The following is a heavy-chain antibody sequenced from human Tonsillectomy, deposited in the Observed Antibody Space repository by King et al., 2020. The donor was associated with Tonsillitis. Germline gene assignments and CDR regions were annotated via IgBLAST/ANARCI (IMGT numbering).Heavy chain of an antibody. Sequence: VQLVESGGGLVQPGGSLRLSCSASGFTFSSYAMHWVRQAPGKGLEYVSAISSNGGSTYYADSVKGRFTISRDNSKNTLYLQMSSLRAEDTAVYYCSTADYYGSGSYYNDPSDDAFDIWAKGEWSPSLQ. CDR1: GFTFSSYA. CDR3: STADYYGSGSYYNDPSDDAFDI. D-gene: IGHD3-10*01. CDR2: ISSNGGST. J-gene: IGHJ3*02. V-gene: IGHV3-64D*06.